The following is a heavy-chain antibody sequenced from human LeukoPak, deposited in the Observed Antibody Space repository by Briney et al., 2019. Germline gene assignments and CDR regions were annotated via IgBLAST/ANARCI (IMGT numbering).Heavy chain of an antibody. J-gene: IGHJ6*02. V-gene: IGHV4-4*07. CDR1: GGSISSYY. CDR3: ARLNTHSSSWYWVYYGMDV. Sequence: SETLSLTCTVSGGSISSYYWSWIRQPAGKGLEWIGRIYTSGSTNYNPSLKSRVTMSVDTSKNQFSLKLSSVTAADTAVYYCARLNTHSSSWYWVYYGMDVWGQGTTVTVSS. D-gene: IGHD6-13*01. CDR2: IYTSGST.